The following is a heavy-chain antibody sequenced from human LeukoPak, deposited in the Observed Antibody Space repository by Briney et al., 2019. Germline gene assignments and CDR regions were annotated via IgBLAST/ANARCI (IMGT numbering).Heavy chain of an antibody. D-gene: IGHD3-22*01. J-gene: IGHJ4*02. Sequence: SETLSLTCAVYGGSFSGYYWSWIRQPPGKGLEWIGEINHSGSTNYNPSLKSRVTISVDTSKNQFSLKLSSVTAADTAVYYCARGRAYDSGHFDYWGQGTLVTVSS. CDR1: GGSFSGYY. CDR2: INHSGST. V-gene: IGHV4-34*01. CDR3: ARGRAYDSGHFDY.